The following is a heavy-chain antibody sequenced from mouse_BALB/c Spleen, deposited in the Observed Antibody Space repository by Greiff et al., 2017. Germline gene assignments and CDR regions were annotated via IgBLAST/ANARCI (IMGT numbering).Heavy chain of an antibody. CDR2: IDPENGNT. D-gene: IGHD1-1*01. V-gene: IGHV14-1*02. Sequence: EVQLQESGAELVRPGALVKLSCKASGFNIKDYYMHWVKQRPEQGLEWIGWIDPENGNTIYDPKFQGKASITADTSSNTAYLQLSSLTSEDTAVYYCASGDYGSTGFDYWGQGTTLTVSS. CDR3: ASGDYGSTGFDY. CDR1: GFNIKDYY. J-gene: IGHJ2*01.